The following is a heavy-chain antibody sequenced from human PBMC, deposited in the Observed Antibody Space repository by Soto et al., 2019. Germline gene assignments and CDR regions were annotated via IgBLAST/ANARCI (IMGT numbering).Heavy chain of an antibody. CDR3: ARVRVVDSSGWYQIDFFDY. CDR1: SGSISSSNW. J-gene: IGHJ4*02. CDR2: IYHSGST. V-gene: IGHV4-4*02. D-gene: IGHD6-19*01. Sequence: QVQLQESGPGLVKPSGTLSLTCAVSSGSISSSNWWSWVRQPPGKGLEWIGEIYHSGSTNYNPSLKSRVTISVDKSKNQFSLKLSSVTAADTAVYYCARVRVVDSSGWYQIDFFDYWGQGTLVTVSS.